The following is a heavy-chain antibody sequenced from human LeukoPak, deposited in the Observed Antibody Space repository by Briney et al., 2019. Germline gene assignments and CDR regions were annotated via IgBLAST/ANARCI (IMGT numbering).Heavy chain of an antibody. J-gene: IGHJ4*02. D-gene: IGHD3-22*01. Sequence: GGSLRLSCAASGFTLSSYEMNWVRQAPGKGLEWVSYISSSGSTIYYADSVKGRFTISRDNAKNSLYLQMNSLRAEDTAVYYCARGVGDSSGYLYWGQGTLVTVSS. CDR3: ARGVGDSSGYLY. V-gene: IGHV3-48*03. CDR1: GFTLSSYE. CDR2: ISSSGSTI.